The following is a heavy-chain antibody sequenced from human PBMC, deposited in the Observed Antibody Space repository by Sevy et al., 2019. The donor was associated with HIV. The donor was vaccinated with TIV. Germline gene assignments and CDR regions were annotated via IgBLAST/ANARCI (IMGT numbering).Heavy chain of an antibody. Sequence: GGSLRLSCTASGFTFSAYSMNWVRQAPGKGLEWLSYISTGTDHIYYADSAKGRFSISRDDAKKSVYLEMKSLRDQDTALYSCVRRVVDANNVYFDLWGQGTLVTVSS. J-gene: IGHJ4*02. CDR1: GFTFSAYS. V-gene: IGHV3-21*05. D-gene: IGHD2-2*01. CDR2: ISTGTDHI. CDR3: VRRVVDANNVYFDL.